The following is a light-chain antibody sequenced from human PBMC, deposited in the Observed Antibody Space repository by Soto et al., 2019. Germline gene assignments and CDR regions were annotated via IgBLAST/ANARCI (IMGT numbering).Light chain of an antibody. CDR2: GTY. CDR3: QQYNKWPRT. CDR1: ERLTTN. V-gene: IGKV3D-15*01. J-gene: IGKJ4*01. Sequence: EIVMTQSPATLSVSPGEGVTLSCRASERLTTNLAWYQQSPGPAPRLLIYGTYNRATGIPTRFSGSGTGTEFTLTISSLESEDFAVYYCQQYNKWPRTFGGGTKVEI.